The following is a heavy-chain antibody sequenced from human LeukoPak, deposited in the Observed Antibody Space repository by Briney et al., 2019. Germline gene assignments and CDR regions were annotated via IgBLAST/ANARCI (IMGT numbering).Heavy chain of an antibody. CDR3: ARRYYDTTGYAFDI. V-gene: IGHV3-21*01. Sequence: GGSLRLSCVASGFTFNTYTMNWVRQAPGKGLEWISCVGRDGSIHYADSVKGRITISRDNAKNSLFLQMNSLRAEDTAIYYCARRYYDTTGYAFDIWGQGTMVTVSS. CDR2: VGRDGSI. D-gene: IGHD3-22*01. CDR1: GFTFNTYT. J-gene: IGHJ3*02.